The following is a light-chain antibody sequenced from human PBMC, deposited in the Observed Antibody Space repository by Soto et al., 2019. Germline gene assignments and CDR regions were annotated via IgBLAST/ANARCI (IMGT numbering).Light chain of an antibody. CDR1: HNINSD. CDR2: GAS. J-gene: IGKJ5*01. V-gene: IGKV3-15*01. Sequence: EIVMTQSPATVSVSPGERATLSCRASHNINSDLAWYQQKPGQAPRLLIYGASTRATGIPARFSGSGSGTDFTLTISRLEPEDFAVFYCQQYGSSITFGQGTRLEIK. CDR3: QQYGSSIT.